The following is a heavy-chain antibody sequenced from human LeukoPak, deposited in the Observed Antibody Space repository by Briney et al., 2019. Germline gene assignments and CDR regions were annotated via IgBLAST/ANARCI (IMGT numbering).Heavy chain of an antibody. CDR2: ISYDGSNK. Sequence: PGGSLRLSCAASGFTFSSYAMHWVRQAPGKGLEWVAVISYDGSNKYYADSVKGRFTISRDNSKNTLYLQMNSLRAEDTAVYYCARDLRGSGSYLVYGMDVWGKGTTVTVSS. V-gene: IGHV3-30*04. D-gene: IGHD3-10*01. CDR3: ARDLRGSGSYLVYGMDV. CDR1: GFTFSSYA. J-gene: IGHJ6*04.